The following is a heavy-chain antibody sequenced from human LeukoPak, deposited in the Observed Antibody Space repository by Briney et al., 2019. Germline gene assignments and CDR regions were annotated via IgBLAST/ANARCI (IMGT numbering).Heavy chain of an antibody. CDR1: GGSFSVYY. Sequence: AETLSFTCAAYGGSFSVYYMMWIRQPPGKGLEWIGEINHSGSTNYNPSPKSRVTISVDTSKNQFSLKLSSVTAADTAVYYCARGHRYYGSGRDYRNQCYCCYGISVQGQGTTVTVSS. CDR2: INHSGST. J-gene: IGHJ6*02. V-gene: IGHV4-34*01. D-gene: IGHD3-10*01. CDR3: ARGHRYYGSGRDYRNQCYCCYGISV.